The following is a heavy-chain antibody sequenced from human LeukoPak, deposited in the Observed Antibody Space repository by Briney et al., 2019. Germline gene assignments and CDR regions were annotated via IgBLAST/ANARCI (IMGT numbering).Heavy chain of an antibody. V-gene: IGHV3-33*01. CDR2: IWYDGSNK. Sequence: GRSLRLSCAASGFTFSSYGMHWVRQAPGKGLEWVAVIWYDGSNKYYADSVKGRFTISRDNSKNTLYLQMNSLRAEDTAVYYCAREANYYDSSGYYRNWFDPWGQGTLVTVSS. CDR1: GFTFSSYG. CDR3: AREANYYDSSGYYRNWFDP. D-gene: IGHD3-22*01. J-gene: IGHJ5*02.